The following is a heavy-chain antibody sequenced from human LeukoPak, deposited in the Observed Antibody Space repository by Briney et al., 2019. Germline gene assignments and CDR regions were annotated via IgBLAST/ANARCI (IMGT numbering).Heavy chain of an antibody. D-gene: IGHD4-17*01. Sequence: SDTLSLTCTVSGGSISSYYWSWIRQPPGKGLEWIGYIYYSGSTKYNPSLKSRVTISVDTSKNQFSLKLSSVTAADTAVYYCARDRGVTKLNWYFDLWGRGTLVTVSS. J-gene: IGHJ2*01. CDR2: IYYSGST. CDR3: ARDRGVTKLNWYFDL. V-gene: IGHV4-59*01. CDR1: GGSISSYY.